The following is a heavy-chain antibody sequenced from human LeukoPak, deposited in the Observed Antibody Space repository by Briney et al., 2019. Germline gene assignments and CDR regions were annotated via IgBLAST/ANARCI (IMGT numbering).Heavy chain of an antibody. CDR1: GFTFSSYE. CDR3: TTGDDRGYSGYDCGY. J-gene: IGHJ4*02. V-gene: IGHV3-48*03. CDR2: ISSSGSTI. D-gene: IGHD5-12*01. Sequence: PGGSLRLSCAASGFTFSSYEMNWVRQAPGKGLEWVSYISSSGSTIYYADSVKGRFTISRDNAKNSLYLQMNSLKTEDTAVYYCTTGDDRGYSGYDCGYWGQGTLVTVSS.